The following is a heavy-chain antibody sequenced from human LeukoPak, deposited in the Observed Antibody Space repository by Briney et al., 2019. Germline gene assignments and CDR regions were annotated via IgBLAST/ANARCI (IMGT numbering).Heavy chain of an antibody. CDR2: IYPGDSDT. Sequence: GESLKISCKGSGYSFTNYWIGWVRQMPGKGLEWMGIIYPGDSDTRYSPSFQGQVTISADKSISTAYLQWSSLKASDAAMYYCATKSPGIAVAGTGSWYFDLWGRGTLVTVSS. D-gene: IGHD6-19*01. CDR1: GYSFTNYW. J-gene: IGHJ2*01. CDR3: ATKSPGIAVAGTGSWYFDL. V-gene: IGHV5-51*01.